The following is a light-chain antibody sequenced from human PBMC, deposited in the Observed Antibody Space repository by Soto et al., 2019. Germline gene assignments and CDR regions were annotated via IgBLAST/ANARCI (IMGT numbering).Light chain of an antibody. J-gene: IGKJ4*01. V-gene: IGKV1-27*01. CDR3: QKYTNVPA. CDR2: AAS. CDR1: QGISNY. Sequence: DLQMTQSPSSLSASVGDRVTITCRASQGISNYLAWYQQIPGKVPKLLISAASTLQSGVPSRFSGSGSGTDFTLTISSLQPEDVATYYCQKYTNVPAFGGGTKVDI.